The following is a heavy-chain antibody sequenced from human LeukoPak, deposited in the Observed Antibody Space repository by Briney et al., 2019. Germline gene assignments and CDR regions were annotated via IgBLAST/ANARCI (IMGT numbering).Heavy chain of an antibody. CDR3: ARHVSGSAMMHYFDY. Sequence: SETLSLTCNVSGASIRSGRNYWGWIRQSPGKGLEGFGSIYYSGSSSYNPSLQSRVSISVDTSKNHITLKVFSLTAADTALYYCARHVSGSAMMHYFDYWGQGNLVTVSS. CDR2: IYYSGSS. D-gene: IGHD5-18*01. V-gene: IGHV4-39*01. CDR1: GASIRSGRNY. J-gene: IGHJ4*02.